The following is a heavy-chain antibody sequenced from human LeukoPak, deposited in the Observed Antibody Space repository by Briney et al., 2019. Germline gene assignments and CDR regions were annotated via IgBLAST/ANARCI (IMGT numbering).Heavy chain of an antibody. Sequence: SETLSHTRTVSGGSISSYYCRWIRQPPGKGLEWIGYIYYSGSTNYNPSRKSRVTISVDTSKNQCSLKLSSVTAADTAVYYCARDGDSSGYSYNTYGFDYSGQGTLVTVSS. CDR1: GGSISSYY. D-gene: IGHD3-22*01. CDR2: IYYSGST. CDR3: ARDGDSSGYSYNTYGFDY. V-gene: IGHV4-59*01. J-gene: IGHJ4*02.